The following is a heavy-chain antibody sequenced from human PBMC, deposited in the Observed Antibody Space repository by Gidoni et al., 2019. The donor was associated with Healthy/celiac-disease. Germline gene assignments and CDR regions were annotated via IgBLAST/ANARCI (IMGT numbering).Heavy chain of an antibody. Sequence: EVQLLESGGGLVQPGGYLRLSCAASGFTFSSYAMSWVRQAPGKGLEWVSAISGSGGSTYYADSVKGRFTISRDNSKNTLYLQMNSLRAEDTAVYYCAKVGTADWYFDLWGRGTLVTVSS. J-gene: IGHJ2*01. D-gene: IGHD6-19*01. CDR3: AKVGTADWYFDL. V-gene: IGHV3-23*01. CDR1: GFTFSSYA. CDR2: ISGSGGST.